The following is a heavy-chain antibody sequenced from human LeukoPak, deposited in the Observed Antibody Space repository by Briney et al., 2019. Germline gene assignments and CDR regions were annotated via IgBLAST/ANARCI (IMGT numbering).Heavy chain of an antibody. CDR1: GGSISSGGYY. CDR2: NYYSGST. V-gene: IGHV4-31*03. J-gene: IGHJ6*02. CDR3: ARSLGGDFWSGYSGYYYGMDV. D-gene: IGHD3-3*01. Sequence: KPSETLSLTCTVSGGSISSGGYYWSWIRQHPGKGLEWIGYNYYSGSTYYNPSLKSRVTISVDTSKNQFSLKLSSVTAADTAVYYCARSLGGDFWSGYSGYYYGMDVWGQGTTVTVSS.